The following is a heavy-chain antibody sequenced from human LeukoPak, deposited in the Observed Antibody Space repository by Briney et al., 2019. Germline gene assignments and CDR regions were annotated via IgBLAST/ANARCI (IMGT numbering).Heavy chain of an antibody. CDR1: GFTFSRYA. J-gene: IGHJ4*02. Sequence: GGSLRLSCAASGFTFSRYAMHWVRQAPGKGLESVSAISSNGGSTYYANSVKGRFTISRDNSKNTLYLQMGSLRAEDLAVYYCARDFGLTGKVDYWGQGTLVTISS. CDR2: ISSNGGST. V-gene: IGHV3-64*01. D-gene: IGHD1-20*01. CDR3: ARDFGLTGKVDY.